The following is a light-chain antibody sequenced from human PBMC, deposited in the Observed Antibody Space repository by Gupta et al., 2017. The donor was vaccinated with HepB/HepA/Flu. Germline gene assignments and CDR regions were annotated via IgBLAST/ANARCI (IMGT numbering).Light chain of an antibody. CDR1: QGISNY. CDR2: DAS. Sequence: EIVLRKSPATLSLSPGERATLSCRASQGISNYLAWYQQKPGQAPRLLISDASNRATGIPARFSGSGSGTDFTLTISSLEPEDFALYFCQQRYNWPLTFGGGTKVEIK. CDR3: QQRYNWPLT. J-gene: IGKJ4*01. V-gene: IGKV3-11*01.